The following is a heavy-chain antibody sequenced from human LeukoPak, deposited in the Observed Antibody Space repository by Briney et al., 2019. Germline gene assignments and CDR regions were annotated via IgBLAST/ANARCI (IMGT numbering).Heavy chain of an antibody. V-gene: IGHV3-48*02. J-gene: IGHJ6*02. CDR1: GFRFNFYS. CDR2: ITNSGSTI. D-gene: IGHD1-20*01. CDR3: ARTNNWNLRFGMDV. Sequence: GGSLRLSCAASGFRFNFYSMNWVRQAPGKGLEWLSYITNSGSTIHYADSVKGRFTISRDNAKNSLYLQMNSLRDKDTAVYYCARTNNWNLRFGMDVWGQGTTVTVSS.